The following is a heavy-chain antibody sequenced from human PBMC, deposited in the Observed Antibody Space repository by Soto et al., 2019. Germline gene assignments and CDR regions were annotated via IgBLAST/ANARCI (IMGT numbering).Heavy chain of an antibody. D-gene: IGHD6-13*01. Sequence: EVRLVESGGGLVQPGGSLRLSCAASGFTFSSYDMHWVRQATGKGLEWVSAIGVAGDTYYPGSVKGRFTISRENAKNSLYLQMNSLRAEDTAVYYCARDQSRRPSRNDAFDIWGQGTMVTVSS. CDR1: GFTFSSYD. J-gene: IGHJ3*02. CDR3: ARDQSRRPSRNDAFDI. V-gene: IGHV3-13*01. CDR2: IGVAGDT.